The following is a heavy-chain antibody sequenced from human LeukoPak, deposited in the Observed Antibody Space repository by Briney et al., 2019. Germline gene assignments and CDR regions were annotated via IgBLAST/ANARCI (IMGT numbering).Heavy chain of an antibody. Sequence: ASVKVSCKASGYTFTGYHMHWVRQAPGQGLEWMGRINPNSGDTNSAQNFQGRVTMTRDTSISTAYMELSSLRSEDTAVYYCARVMSEGYFDYWGQGTLVTVSS. D-gene: IGHD2-8*01. J-gene: IGHJ4*02. CDR2: INPNSGDT. CDR3: ARVMSEGYFDY. CDR1: GYTFTGYH. V-gene: IGHV1-2*06.